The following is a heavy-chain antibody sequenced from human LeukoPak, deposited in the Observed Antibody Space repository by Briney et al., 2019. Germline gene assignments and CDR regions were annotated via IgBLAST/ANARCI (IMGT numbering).Heavy chain of an antibody. CDR3: VRDLFYSSGWYYFDS. D-gene: IGHD6-19*01. V-gene: IGHV3-23*01. J-gene: IGHJ4*02. CDR1: GFTFRNQA. Sequence: GGSLRLSCGASGFTFRNQAMSWVRQAPGKGLEWVSAISGSGGNTYYADSVKGRFTISRVNSKSTLYLQVNSLRAEDTAIYYCVRDLFYSSGWYYFDSWGQGTLVSVSS. CDR2: ISGSGGNT.